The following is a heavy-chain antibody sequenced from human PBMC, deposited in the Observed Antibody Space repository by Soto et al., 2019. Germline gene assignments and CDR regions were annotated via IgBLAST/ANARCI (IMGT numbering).Heavy chain of an antibody. CDR2: ISYDGSNK. D-gene: IGHD3-22*01. J-gene: IGHJ4*02. CDR3: AKGPGGYYDSSGYQNSYFDY. CDR1: GFTFSSYG. V-gene: IGHV3-30*18. Sequence: GGSLRLSCAASGFTFSSYGMHWVRQAPGKGQEWVAVISYDGSNKYYADSVKGRFTISRDNSKNTLYLQMNSLRAEDTAVYYCAKGPGGYYDSSGYQNSYFDYWGQGTLVTVSS.